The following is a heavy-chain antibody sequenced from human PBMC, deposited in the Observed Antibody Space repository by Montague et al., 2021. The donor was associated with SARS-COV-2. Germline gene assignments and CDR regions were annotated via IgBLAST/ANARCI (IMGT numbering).Heavy chain of an antibody. V-gene: IGHV4-31*03. D-gene: IGHD2-2*01. J-gene: IGHJ5*02. CDR1: GGSISSGGHY. Sequence: TLSLTCTVSGGSISSGGHYWSWIRQHPGKGLQWIGYIYYSGSTYYNPSLNSRLTISVDTSKNRFSLKLSSVTAADTATYYCARARVGVPTTRNWFDPWGQGTLVTVSS. CDR3: ARARVGVPTTRNWFDP. CDR2: IYYSGST.